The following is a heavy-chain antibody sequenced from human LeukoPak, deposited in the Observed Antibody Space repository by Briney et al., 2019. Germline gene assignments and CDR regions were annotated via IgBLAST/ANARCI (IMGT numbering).Heavy chain of an antibody. D-gene: IGHD3-16*01. Sequence: GGSLRPSCAASGFTVSSYAMSWVRQAPGKGLEWVSGFSGSGGDTYYADSVKGRFTISRDNSKNTLYLQMNSLRAEDTAVYYCARDWAHPKRQYYYGMDVWGQGTTVTVSS. CDR1: GFTVSSYA. CDR2: FSGSGGDT. V-gene: IGHV3-23*01. J-gene: IGHJ6*02. CDR3: ARDWAHPKRQYYYGMDV.